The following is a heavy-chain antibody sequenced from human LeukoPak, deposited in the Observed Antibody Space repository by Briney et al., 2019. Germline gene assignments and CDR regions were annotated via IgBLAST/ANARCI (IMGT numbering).Heavy chain of an antibody. CDR3: ARDGRVVPAAHPDY. CDR1: GFTFSSYS. D-gene: IGHD2-2*01. J-gene: IGHJ4*02. V-gene: IGHV3-21*01. Sequence: GGSLRLSCAASGFTFSSYSMNWVRQAPGNGLEWVSSISSSSSYIYYADSVKGRFTISRDNAKNSLYLQMNSLRAEDTAVYYCARDGRVVPAAHPDYWGQGTLVTVSS. CDR2: ISSSSSYI.